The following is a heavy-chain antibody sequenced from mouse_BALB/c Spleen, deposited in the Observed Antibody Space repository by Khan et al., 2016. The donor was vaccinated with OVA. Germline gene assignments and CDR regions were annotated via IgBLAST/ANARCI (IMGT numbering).Heavy chain of an antibody. D-gene: IGHD1-1*01. Sequence: EVQLQESGPELVKPGASVKMSCKASGYTFTSYVMHWVKQKPGLGLEWIGYIYPFNDDTKYNEKFKGKATLTSDKSSSTAYMELSSLTSEDSSVYYCATVGNYYVAFAYWGQGTLVTVSA. CDR1: GYTFTSYV. CDR2: IYPFNDDT. J-gene: IGHJ3*01. CDR3: ATVGNYYVAFAY. V-gene: IGHV1S136*01.